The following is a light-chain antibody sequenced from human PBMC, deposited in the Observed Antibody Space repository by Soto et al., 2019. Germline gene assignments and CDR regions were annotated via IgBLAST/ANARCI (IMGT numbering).Light chain of an antibody. J-gene: IGKJ1*01. CDR1: QTISSW. CDR2: KAS. V-gene: IGKV1-5*03. Sequence: DIQMTQSPSTLSGSVGYRFTITCRASQTISSWLAWYQQKPGKAPKLLIYKASTLKSGVPSRFSGSGSGTEFTLTISSLQPGDFATYYCQHYNTYPWTFGQGTTGDIK. CDR3: QHYNTYPWT.